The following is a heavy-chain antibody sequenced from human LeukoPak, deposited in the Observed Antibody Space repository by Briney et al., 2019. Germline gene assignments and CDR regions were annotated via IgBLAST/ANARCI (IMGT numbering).Heavy chain of an antibody. D-gene: IGHD3-10*01. CDR3: ARGGFGELFTNWFDP. V-gene: IGHV4-59*01. J-gene: IGHJ5*02. CDR1: GGSISSYY. Sequence: SETLSLTCTVSGGSISSYYWSWIRQPPGKGLEWIGYIYYSGSTNYNPYLKSRVTISVDTSKNQFSLKLSSVTAADTAVYYCARGGFGELFTNWFDPWGQGTLVTVSS. CDR2: IYYSGST.